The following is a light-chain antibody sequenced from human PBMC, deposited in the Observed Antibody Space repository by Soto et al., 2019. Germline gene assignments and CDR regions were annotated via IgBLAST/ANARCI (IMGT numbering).Light chain of an antibody. V-gene: IGKV1-5*03. CDR1: QSISSW. J-gene: IGKJ1*01. CDR2: KAS. Sequence: DIQMTQSPSTLSASVGDRVTITCRASQSISSWLAWYQQKPGKAPKLLIYKASSLESGVPSRFSGIGSGTEFTLTISSLQPDDFATYYCQQYNSYRRTFGQGTKVEIK. CDR3: QQYNSYRRT.